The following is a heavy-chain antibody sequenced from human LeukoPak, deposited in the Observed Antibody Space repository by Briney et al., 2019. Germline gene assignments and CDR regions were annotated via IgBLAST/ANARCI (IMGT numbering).Heavy chain of an antibody. Sequence: GGSLRLSCAASGFTFSSYAMSWVRQAPGKGLEWVSAISGSGGSTYYADSVKGRFTISRDNSKNTLYLQMNSLRAEDTAVYYCAKGLIVGATLAFLDAFDIWGQGTMVTVSS. CDR2: ISGSGGST. CDR3: AKGLIVGATLAFLDAFDI. CDR1: GFTFSSYA. J-gene: IGHJ3*02. D-gene: IGHD1-26*01. V-gene: IGHV3-23*01.